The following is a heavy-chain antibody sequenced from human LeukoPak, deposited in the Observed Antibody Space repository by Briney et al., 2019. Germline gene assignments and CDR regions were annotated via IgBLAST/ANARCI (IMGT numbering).Heavy chain of an antibody. CDR2: MNPNSGNT. V-gene: IGHV1-8*03. Sequence: ASVKVSCKASGYTFTSYDINWARQATGQGLEWMGWMNPNSGNTGYAQKFQGRVTVTRNTSISTAYMELSSLRSEDTAVYYCARGGYYDFWSGETNWFDPWGQGTLVTVSS. CDR3: ARGGYYDFWSGETNWFDP. J-gene: IGHJ5*02. CDR1: GYTFTSYD. D-gene: IGHD3-3*01.